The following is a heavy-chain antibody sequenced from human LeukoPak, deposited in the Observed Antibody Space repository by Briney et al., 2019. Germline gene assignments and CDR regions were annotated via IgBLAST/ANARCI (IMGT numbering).Heavy chain of an antibody. D-gene: IGHD5-12*01. CDR3: ARRIVATIAQYYFDY. CDR1: GVTFSDYY. Sequence: GGSLRLSCAASGVTFSDYYMSWIRQAPGKGLEWVSYISSSGSTIYYADSVKGRFTISRDNAKNSLYLQMNSLRAEDTAVYYCARRIVATIAQYYFDYWGQGTLVTVSS. CDR2: ISSSGSTI. V-gene: IGHV3-11*04. J-gene: IGHJ4*02.